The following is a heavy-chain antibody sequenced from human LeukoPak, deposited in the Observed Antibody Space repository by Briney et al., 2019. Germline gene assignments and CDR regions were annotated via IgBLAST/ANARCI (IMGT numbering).Heavy chain of an antibody. V-gene: IGHV3-66*01. CDR1: EFTVRSNY. D-gene: IGHD2-8*01. J-gene: IGHJ4*02. CDR3: ARDVSYCTNSICSVYFDY. Sequence: GGSLRLSCEASEFTVRSNYMSWVRQAPGKGLEWVSVIYSGGSTYYADSVKGRFTISRDKSKNTLYLQMNSLRAEDTAVYYCARDVSYCTNSICSVYFDYWGQGTLVTVSS. CDR2: IYSGGST.